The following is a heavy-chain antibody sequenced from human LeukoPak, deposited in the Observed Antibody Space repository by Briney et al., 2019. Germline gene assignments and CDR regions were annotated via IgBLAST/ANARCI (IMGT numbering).Heavy chain of an antibody. CDR3: ASYKGGSGSYYKIEARYYYMNV. Sequence: SETLSLTCTVSGGSISSSSYYWAWIRQPPGKGLEWIGSIHYSGSTYYNPSLKSRVTISVDTSKNQFSLKLSSVTAADTAVYYCASYKGGSGSYYKIEARYYYMNVWGKGTTVTISS. CDR1: GGSISSSSYY. J-gene: IGHJ6*03. CDR2: IHYSGST. D-gene: IGHD3-10*01. V-gene: IGHV4-39*01.